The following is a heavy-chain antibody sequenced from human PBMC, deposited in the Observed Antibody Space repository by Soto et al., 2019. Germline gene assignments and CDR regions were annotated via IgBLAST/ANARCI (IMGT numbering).Heavy chain of an antibody. CDR2: ISSYNANT. D-gene: IGHD6-19*01. J-gene: IGHJ4*02. CDR3: ARDHITGTGDDVDF. CDR1: GYTFISYG. V-gene: IGHV1-18*01. Sequence: QVQLVQSGAEVKKPGASVRVSCKASGYTFISYGISWVRQAPGQGLEWMGWISSYNANTNYAQKFQDRVTLTTDASTSTTYMELRSLRPHDTAVYYCARDHITGTGDDVDFWGQGTLVTVSS.